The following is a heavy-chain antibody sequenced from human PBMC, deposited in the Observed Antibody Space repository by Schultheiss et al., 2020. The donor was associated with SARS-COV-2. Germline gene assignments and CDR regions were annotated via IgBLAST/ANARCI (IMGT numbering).Heavy chain of an antibody. CDR3: AREMATIRGTFDY. Sequence: SQTLSLTCAVYGGSFSGYYWSWIRQPPGKGLEWIGEINHSGSTNYNPSLKSRVTISVDTSKNQFSLKLSSVTAADTAVYYCAREMATIRGTFDYWGQGTLVTVSS. CDR1: GGSFSGYY. CDR2: INHSGST. D-gene: IGHD5-24*01. J-gene: IGHJ4*02. V-gene: IGHV4-34*01.